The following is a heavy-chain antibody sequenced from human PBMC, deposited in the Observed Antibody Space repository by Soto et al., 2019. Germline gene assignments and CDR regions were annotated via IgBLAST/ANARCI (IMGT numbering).Heavy chain of an antibody. CDR1: GDTFIKYD. D-gene: IGHD3-3*02. J-gene: IGHJ3*02. CDR2: INAGSGNT. Sequence: ASVKVSCKASGDTFIKYDINWVRQATGQGLEWMGWINAGSGNTKYSQNFQGRVSITRDTSASTVYMELTGLTSEDTAVYYCARDTETLGPRANDALDIWGQGTMVTVSS. V-gene: IGHV1-3*01. CDR3: ARDTETLGPRANDALDI.